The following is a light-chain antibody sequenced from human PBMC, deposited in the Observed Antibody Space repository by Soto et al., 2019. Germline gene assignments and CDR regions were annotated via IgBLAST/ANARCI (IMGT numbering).Light chain of an antibody. V-gene: IGLV2-14*01. CDR1: TSDVGYYNY. J-gene: IGLJ2*01. CDR3: SSYTTSTTLL. Sequence: QSALTQPASVSGSPGQSITISCTGTTSDVGYYNYVSWYQQHPGKAPKLMIYEVSNRPSGISSRFSGSKSGTTASLTISGIQAEDEADYYCSSYTTSTTLLFGGGTKLTVL. CDR2: EVS.